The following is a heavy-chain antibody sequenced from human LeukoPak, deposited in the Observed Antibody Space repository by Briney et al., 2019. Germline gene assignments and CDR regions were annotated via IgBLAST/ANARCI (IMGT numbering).Heavy chain of an antibody. CDR3: ARDETQTYTMDV. CDR1: GYTFTSYG. Sequence: ASVKVSCKASGYTFTSYGINWVRQGPGQGLGWMGWINVYNGNTNYAQKFQGRLTMTTDTSASTAYMELRSLTSDDTAVYFCARDETQTYTMDVWGPGTTVTVSS. D-gene: IGHD4-11*01. V-gene: IGHV1-18*01. J-gene: IGHJ6*02. CDR2: INVYNGNT.